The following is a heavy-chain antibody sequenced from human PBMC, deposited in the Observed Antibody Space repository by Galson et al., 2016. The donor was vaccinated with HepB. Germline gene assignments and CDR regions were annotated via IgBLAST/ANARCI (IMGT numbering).Heavy chain of an antibody. CDR1: GFTFSRFW. CDR2: VDQAGSGN. V-gene: IGHV3-7*03. J-gene: IGHJ4*02. Sequence: SLRLPCAASGFTFSRFWMSWVRQAPGQGLEWVANVDQAGSGNYYVDSVKGRFTISRDNAKNSLYLQINSLRAEDTAVYYCAISSDWAFDFRGQGTLVTVSS. D-gene: IGHD6-19*01. CDR3: AISSDWAFDF.